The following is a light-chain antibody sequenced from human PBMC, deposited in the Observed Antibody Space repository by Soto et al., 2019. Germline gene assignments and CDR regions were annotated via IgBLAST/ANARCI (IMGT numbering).Light chain of an antibody. CDR3: QQYGYSTPWT. CDR2: DAS. CDR1: QSISSNY. V-gene: IGKV3-20*01. J-gene: IGKJ1*01. Sequence: EIVLTQSPATLSLSPGERATLSCRASQSISSNYLAWYQQKPGQAPRLLIYDASSRATGIPDRFSGSGSGTDFTLTISRLEPEDLAVYYCQQYGYSTPWTFGQGTKVEI.